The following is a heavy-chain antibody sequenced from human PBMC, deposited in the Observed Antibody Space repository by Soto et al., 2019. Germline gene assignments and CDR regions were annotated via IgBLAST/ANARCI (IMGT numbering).Heavy chain of an antibody. CDR1: RITFIGYW. CDR3: VRERAPFDAFDI. Sequence: PGGSLRLSCVASRITFIGYWMSWVRQAPGKGLEWVTVIWSNGINKYYRDSVRGRFSFSRDNSKNMLYLQMNNLRADDTALYYCVRERAPFDAFDIWGQGTMVTVSS. CDR2: IWSNGINK. V-gene: IGHV3-33*08. J-gene: IGHJ3*02.